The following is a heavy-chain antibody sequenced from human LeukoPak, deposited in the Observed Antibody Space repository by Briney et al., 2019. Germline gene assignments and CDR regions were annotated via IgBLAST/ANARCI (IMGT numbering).Heavy chain of an antibody. CDR2: IKSDGSGT. CDR3: ARGKAVAFDD. Sequence: GGSLRLSCVASGFTFRCNWMHWVRQAPGKGLVWVSHIKSDGSGTNYADSVKGRFTISRDNAKNTLYLQMNSLTAEDTAVYYCARGKAVAFDDWGQGTLVTVSS. J-gene: IGHJ4*02. CDR1: GFTFRCNW. D-gene: IGHD6-19*01. V-gene: IGHV3-74*01.